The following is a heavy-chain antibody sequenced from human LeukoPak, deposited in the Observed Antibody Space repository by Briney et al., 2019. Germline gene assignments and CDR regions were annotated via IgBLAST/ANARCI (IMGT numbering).Heavy chain of an antibody. CDR3: ARVDHYDSSGYQSYYYYGMDV. CDR2: IYSGGST. D-gene: IGHD3-22*01. V-gene: IGHV3-53*01. CDR1: GFTVSSNY. J-gene: IGHJ6*02. Sequence: GGSLRLSCAASGFTVSSNYMSWVRQAPGKGLEWVSVIYSGGSTYYADSVKGRFTISRDNAKNSLYLQMNSLRAEDTAVYYCARVDHYDSSGYQSYYYYGMDVWGQGTTVTVSS.